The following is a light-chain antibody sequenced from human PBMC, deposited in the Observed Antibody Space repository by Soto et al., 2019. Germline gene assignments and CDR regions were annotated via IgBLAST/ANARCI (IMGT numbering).Light chain of an antibody. V-gene: IGKV1-27*01. CDR1: QAIYNY. CDR2: AAS. Sequence: DIQMTQSPSSLSASVGDRVTITCRASQAIYNYLAWYQQKPGKVPTLLISAASTLQSGVPSRFSGSGSGTDVPLTISSLQPEDVVTYCCPKVRTGPTFGGGITVEI. J-gene: IGKJ4*01. CDR3: PKVRTGPT.